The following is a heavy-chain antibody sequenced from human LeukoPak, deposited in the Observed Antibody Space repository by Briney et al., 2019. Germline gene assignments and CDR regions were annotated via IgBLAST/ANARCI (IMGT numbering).Heavy chain of an antibody. J-gene: IGHJ3*02. Sequence: SVKVSCKASGGTFSSYAISWVRQAPGQGLEWMGRIIPIFGTTNYAQKFQDRITMTTDESTGTAFMELNSMRSEDTAVYISAEGGSTSGAFDIWGKGTMVTVSS. CDR2: IIPIFGTT. CDR3: AEGGSTSGAFDI. V-gene: IGHV1-69*05. D-gene: IGHD2-15*01. CDR1: GGTFSSYA.